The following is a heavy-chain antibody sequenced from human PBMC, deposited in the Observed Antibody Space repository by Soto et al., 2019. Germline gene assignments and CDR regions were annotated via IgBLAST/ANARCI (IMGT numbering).Heavy chain of an antibody. CDR1: GFTVSSNY. Sequence: GGSLRLSCAASGFTVSSNYKSWVRQAPGKGLEWVSVIYSGGSTYYADSVKGRFTISRDNSKNTLYLQMNSLRAEDTAVYYCARVVVAASAFDIWGQGTMVTVSS. J-gene: IGHJ3*02. V-gene: IGHV3-66*01. D-gene: IGHD2-15*01. CDR2: IYSGGST. CDR3: ARVVVAASAFDI.